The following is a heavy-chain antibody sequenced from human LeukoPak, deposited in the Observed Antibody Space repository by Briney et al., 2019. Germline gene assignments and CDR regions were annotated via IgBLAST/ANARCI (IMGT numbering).Heavy chain of an antibody. Sequence: PGGSLRLSCAASGFTFSSYSMNWVRQAPGKGLEWVSSISSSSSYIYYADSVKGRFTSSRDNAKNSLYLQMNSLRAEDTAVYYCARGGGYVGAFDIWGQGTMVTVSS. V-gene: IGHV3-21*01. D-gene: IGHD5-12*01. CDR3: ARGGGYVGAFDI. J-gene: IGHJ3*02. CDR2: ISSSSSYI. CDR1: GFTFSSYS.